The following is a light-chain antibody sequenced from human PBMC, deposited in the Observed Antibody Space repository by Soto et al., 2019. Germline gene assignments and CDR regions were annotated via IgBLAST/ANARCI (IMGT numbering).Light chain of an antibody. J-gene: IGLJ2*01. CDR2: SNN. CDR1: SSNIGTNT. V-gene: IGLV1-44*01. Sequence: QPVLTQPPSASGTPGQRVTISCSGSSSNIGTNTVSWYQQLPGTAPKLLMYSNNQRPSGVPDRFSGSKSGTSASLAISGLQSEDEADYYCAAWDDSLNGHVVFGGGTKLTVL. CDR3: AAWDDSLNGHVV.